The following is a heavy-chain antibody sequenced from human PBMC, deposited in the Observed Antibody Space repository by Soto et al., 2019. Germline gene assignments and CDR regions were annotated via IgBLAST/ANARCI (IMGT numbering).Heavy chain of an antibody. J-gene: IGHJ5*02. Sequence: EVQLVESGGGLIQPGGSLRLSCAASGFTVSSNYMSWVRQAPGKGLEWVSVIYSGGSTYYADSVKGRFTISRDNSKNTRYLKMNSLGAGDTAVYSCARGEGIVATGGWFDPWGKGTLVTVSS. CDR1: GFTVSSNY. CDR3: ARGEGIVATGGWFDP. D-gene: IGHD5-12*01. CDR2: IYSGGST. V-gene: IGHV3-53*01.